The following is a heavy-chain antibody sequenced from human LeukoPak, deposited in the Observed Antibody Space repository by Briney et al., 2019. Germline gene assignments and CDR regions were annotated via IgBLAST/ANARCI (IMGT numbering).Heavy chain of an antibody. D-gene: IGHD3-22*01. J-gene: IGHJ5*02. Sequence: EASVKVSCKASGYTFTSYGISWVRQAPGQGLEWMGWISAYNGNTNYAQKLQGRVTMTTDTSTSTAYMELSSLRSEDTAVYYCARGTYYYDSSGLNNWFDPWGQGTLVTVSS. CDR3: ARGTYYYDSSGLNNWFDP. CDR1: GYTFTSYG. V-gene: IGHV1-18*01. CDR2: ISAYNGNT.